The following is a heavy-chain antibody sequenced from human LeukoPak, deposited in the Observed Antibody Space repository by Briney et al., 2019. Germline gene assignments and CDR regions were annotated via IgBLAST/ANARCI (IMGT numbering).Heavy chain of an antibody. Sequence: SETLSLTCAVYGGSFSGYHWSWIRQTPGKGLEWIGEINGSGRATYNPSLKSRVTMSVDTSRNQFSLKVNSVTAADTAVYYCARGVRHNYGDYYYGMDVWGQGTTVTVSS. CDR3: ARGVRHNYGDYYYGMDV. CDR1: GGSFSGYH. CDR2: INGSGRA. V-gene: IGHV4-34*01. D-gene: IGHD4-17*01. J-gene: IGHJ6*02.